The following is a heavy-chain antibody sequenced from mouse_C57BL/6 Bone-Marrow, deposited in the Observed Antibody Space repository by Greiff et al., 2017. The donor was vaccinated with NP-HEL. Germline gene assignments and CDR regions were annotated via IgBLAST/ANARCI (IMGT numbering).Heavy chain of an antibody. D-gene: IGHD2-1*01. CDR1: GYTFTSYG. Sequence: VQLQQSGAELARPGASVKLSCKASGYTFTSYGISWVKQRTGQGLEWIGEIYPRSGNTYYNEKFKGKATLTADKSSSTAYMELRSLTSEDSAVYFCARCIRNGTGRYYAMDDWGQGTSVTVSS. V-gene: IGHV1-81*01. CDR3: ARCIRNGTGRYYAMDD. CDR2: IYPRSGNT. J-gene: IGHJ4*01.